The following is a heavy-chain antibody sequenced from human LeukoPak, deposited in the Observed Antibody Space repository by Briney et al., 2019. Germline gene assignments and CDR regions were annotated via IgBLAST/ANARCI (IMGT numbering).Heavy chain of an antibody. Sequence: GGSLRLSCAASGFTFSSYAMSWVRQAPGKGLEWVSAISGSGGGTYYADSVKGRFTISRDNSKNTLYLQMNSLRAEDTAVYYCARVSSSYKYYFDYWGQGTLVTVSS. CDR3: ARVSSSYKYYFDY. CDR1: GFTFSSYA. D-gene: IGHD6-13*01. J-gene: IGHJ4*02. V-gene: IGHV3-23*01. CDR2: ISGSGGGT.